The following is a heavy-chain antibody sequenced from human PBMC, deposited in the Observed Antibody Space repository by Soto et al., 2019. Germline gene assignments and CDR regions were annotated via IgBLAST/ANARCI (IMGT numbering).Heavy chain of an antibody. CDR3: QAPPMVRGVLDYMDV. CDR1: GFTFSNAW. J-gene: IGHJ6*03. Sequence: GGSLRLSCAASGFTFSNAWMSWVRQAPGKGLEWVGRIKSKIDGGTTDYAAPVKGRFTISRNDSKNTLYLQMNSLKTEDTVVYYCQAPPMVRGVLDYMDVWGKGTTVTVSS. D-gene: IGHD3-10*01. V-gene: IGHV3-15*01. CDR2: IKSKIDGGTT.